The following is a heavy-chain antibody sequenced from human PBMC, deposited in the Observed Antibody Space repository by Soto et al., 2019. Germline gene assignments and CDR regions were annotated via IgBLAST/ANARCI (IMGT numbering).Heavy chain of an antibody. J-gene: IGHJ4*02. V-gene: IGHV3-23*01. CDR1: VFPFSSYA. Sequence: PGGSMRLSCAASVFPFSSYAMSWVRQAPGKGLEWVSAISGSGGSTYYADSEKGRFTISRDNSKNTLYLQMNSLRAEDTAVYYCAKEGQWLVGNYFDYWGQGTLVTVSS. CDR2: ISGSGGST. D-gene: IGHD6-19*01. CDR3: AKEGQWLVGNYFDY.